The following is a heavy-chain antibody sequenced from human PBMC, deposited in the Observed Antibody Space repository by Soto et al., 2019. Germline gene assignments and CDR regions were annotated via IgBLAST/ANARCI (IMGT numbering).Heavy chain of an antibody. CDR2: IYYSGST. Sequence: QVQLQESGPGLVKPSQTLSLTCTVSGGSISSGGYYWSWIRQHPGKGLEWIGYIYYSGSTYYNPSLKSRVTLSVDTSKNQFSLKLSSVTAADTAVYYCARVGNWNDVLTPFDYWGQGTLVTVSS. CDR3: ARVGNWNDVLTPFDY. CDR1: GGSISSGGYY. J-gene: IGHJ4*02. D-gene: IGHD1-1*01. V-gene: IGHV4-31*03.